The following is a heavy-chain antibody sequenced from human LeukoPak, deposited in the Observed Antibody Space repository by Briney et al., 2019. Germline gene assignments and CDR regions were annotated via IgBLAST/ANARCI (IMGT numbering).Heavy chain of an antibody. J-gene: IGHJ4*02. V-gene: IGHV3-48*03. CDR3: AREYYDILTGYYGWPLDY. CDR2: ISSSGSTI. CDR1: GFTFSSYE. Sequence: GGSLRLSCAASGFTFSSYEMNWVRQAPGKGLEWVSYISSSGSTIYYADSVKGRFTISRDNAKNSLYLQMSSLRAEDTAVYYCAREYYDILTGYYGWPLDYWGQGTLVTVSS. D-gene: IGHD3-9*01.